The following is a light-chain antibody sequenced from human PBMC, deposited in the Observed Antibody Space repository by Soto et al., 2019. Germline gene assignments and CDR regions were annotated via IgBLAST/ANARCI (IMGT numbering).Light chain of an antibody. CDR3: QSYDTSLNDWV. V-gene: IGLV1-40*03. J-gene: IGLJ3*02. CDR1: NSNTGAGYD. CDR2: GNY. Sequence: QAVVTQPPSVSGAPGQRATISCTGSNSNTGAGYDVHWYQQFPGMAPKLLIFGNYERPSGVPDRFSGSKSGASASLAISGLQTEDEADYYCQSYDTSLNDWVFGGGTQLTVL.